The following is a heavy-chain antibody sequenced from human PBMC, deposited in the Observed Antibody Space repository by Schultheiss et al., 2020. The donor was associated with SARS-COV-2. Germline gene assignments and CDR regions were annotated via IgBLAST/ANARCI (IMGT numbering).Heavy chain of an antibody. J-gene: IGHJ6*02. CDR2: ISYDGSNK. CDR3: ARDLGAARGHYYGMDV. D-gene: IGHD6-13*01. Sequence: GESLKISCAASGFTFSSYGMHWVRQAPGKGLEWVAVISYDGSNKYYADSVKGRFTISRDNSKNTLYLQMNSLRAEDTAVYYCARDLGAARGHYYGMDVWGQGTTVTVSS. CDR1: GFTFSSYG. V-gene: IGHV3-30*03.